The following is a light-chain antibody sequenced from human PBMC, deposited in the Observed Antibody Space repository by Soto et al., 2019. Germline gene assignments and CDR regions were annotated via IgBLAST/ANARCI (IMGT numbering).Light chain of an antibody. CDR3: AAWDDSLKGWV. CDR1: SSNIGSET. CDR2: ANN. J-gene: IGLJ3*02. V-gene: IGLV1-44*01. Sequence: QAVVTQPPSASGTPGQRVTISCSGSSSNIGSETVNWYQQVPGTAPKLLIYANNQRPPGVPDRFSVSKSGTSASLAIGGLQSEDEADYYCAAWDDSLKGWVFGGGTKVTVL.